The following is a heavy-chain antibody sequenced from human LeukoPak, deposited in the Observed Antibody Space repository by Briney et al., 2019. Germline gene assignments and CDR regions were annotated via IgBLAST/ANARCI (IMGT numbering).Heavy chain of an antibody. CDR1: GFTFSSYA. J-gene: IGHJ4*02. CDR3: AKDGEGTNDCSGGSCYLDDY. V-gene: IGHV3-23*01. Sequence: GGSLRLSCAASGFTFSSYAMSWVRQAPGKGLEWVSAINGSGGSTYYADSVKGRFTISRDNSKNTLYLQMNSLRAEDTAVYYCAKDGEGTNDCSGGSCYLDDYWGQGTLVTVSS. D-gene: IGHD2-15*01. CDR2: INGSGGST.